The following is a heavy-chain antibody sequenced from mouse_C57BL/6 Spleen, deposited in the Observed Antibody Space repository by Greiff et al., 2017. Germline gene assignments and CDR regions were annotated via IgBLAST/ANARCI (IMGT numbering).Heavy chain of an antibody. D-gene: IGHD1-1*01. Sequence: VQLQQSGAELVRPGASVKLSCTASGFNIKDDYMHWVKQRPEQGLEWIGWIDPENGDTEYASKFQGKATITADTSSNTAYLQLSSLTSEDTAVYYCIRYGSTPYYYAMDYWGQGTSVTVSS. CDR2: IDPENGDT. V-gene: IGHV14-4*01. CDR3: IRYGSTPYYYAMDY. J-gene: IGHJ4*01. CDR1: GFNIKDDY.